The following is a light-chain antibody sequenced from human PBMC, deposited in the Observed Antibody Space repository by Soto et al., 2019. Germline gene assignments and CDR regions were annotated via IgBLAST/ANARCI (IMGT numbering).Light chain of an antibody. CDR2: EVS. CDR3: SSYTSSSTFVGVV. V-gene: IGLV2-14*01. Sequence: QSALTQPASVSGSPGQSITISCTGTSSDVGGYNYVSWYQQHPGKAPKLMIYEVSNRPSGVSNRFPGSKSGNTASLTISGLQAEDEADYYCSSYTSSSTFVGVVFGGGTQLTVL. CDR1: SSDVGGYNY. J-gene: IGLJ2*01.